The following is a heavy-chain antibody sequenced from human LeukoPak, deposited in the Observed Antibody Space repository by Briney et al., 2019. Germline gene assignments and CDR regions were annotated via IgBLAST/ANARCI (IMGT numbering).Heavy chain of an antibody. CDR2: ITSTSTYI. J-gene: IGHJ6*02. CDR3: AKERPHGMDV. CDR1: GFTFSSYN. V-gene: IGHV3-21*01. D-gene: IGHD6-6*01. Sequence: GGSLRLSCTASGFTFSSYNMNWVRQAPGKGLEWVSTITSTSTYIAYADSVKGRFTISRDNADNSVYLQINSLRADDTAVYYCAKERPHGMDVWGQGTSVTVSS.